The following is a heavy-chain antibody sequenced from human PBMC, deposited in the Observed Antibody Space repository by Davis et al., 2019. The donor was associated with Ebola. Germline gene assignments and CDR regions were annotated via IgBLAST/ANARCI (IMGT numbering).Heavy chain of an antibody. Sequence: PGGSLRLSCAASGFTFSSYAMSWVRQAPGKGLEWVSACCGSGVSTYYADSVKGRFTISRDNSKNTLYLQMNSLRAEDTAVYYCARGNSDSSSSPGYWGQGTLVTVSS. J-gene: IGHJ4*02. D-gene: IGHD6-13*01. CDR2: CCGSGVST. CDR3: ARGNSDSSSSPGY. CDR1: GFTFSSYA. V-gene: IGHV3-23*01.